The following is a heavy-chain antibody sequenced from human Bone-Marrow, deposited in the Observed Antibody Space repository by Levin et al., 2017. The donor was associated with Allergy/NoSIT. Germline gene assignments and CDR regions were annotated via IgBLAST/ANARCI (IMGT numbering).Heavy chain of an antibody. Sequence: SGGSLRLSCAGSGFSFSGYAVHWVRQAPGKGLEWVTLISYDGSQTFYSDSVKGRFTISRDNSKNTVYLQINSLRPEDTAVYYCAKDPYSRGWYFQYWGQGTLVTVSS. V-gene: IGHV3-30*17. CDR3: AKDPYSRGWYFQY. CDR2: ISYDGSQT. D-gene: IGHD6-19*01. J-gene: IGHJ4*02. CDR1: GFSFSGYA.